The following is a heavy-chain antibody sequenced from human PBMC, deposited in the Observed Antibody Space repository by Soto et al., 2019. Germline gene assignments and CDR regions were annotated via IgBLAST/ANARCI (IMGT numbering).Heavy chain of an antibody. CDR1: GRTFSSYA. Sequence: QVQLVQSGAEVKKPGSSVKVSCKASGRTFSSYAISWVRQAPGQGLEWMGGIIPIFGTANYAQKFQGRVTITADESTSSAYMELSSLRSEDTAVYYCATQALPNYYYYGMDVWGQGTTVTVSS. V-gene: IGHV1-69*12. CDR3: ATQALPNYYYYGMDV. CDR2: IIPIFGTA. D-gene: IGHD2-2*01. J-gene: IGHJ6*02.